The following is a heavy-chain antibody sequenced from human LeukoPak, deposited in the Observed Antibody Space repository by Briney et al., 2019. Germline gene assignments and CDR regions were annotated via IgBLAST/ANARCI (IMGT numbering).Heavy chain of an antibody. CDR2: IYPGDSDI. CDR1: GYSFTNYW. V-gene: IGHV5-51*01. J-gene: IGHJ3*01. Sequence: GESLRISCKGSGYSFTNYWIGWVRQMPGKGLEWMGIIYPGDSDIRNSPSFQGRVTISVDKSISTVYLQWSSLKASDTAMYYCARDGPVPANADAFDFWGQGTMVTVSS. CDR3: ARDGPVPANADAFDF. D-gene: IGHD2-2*01.